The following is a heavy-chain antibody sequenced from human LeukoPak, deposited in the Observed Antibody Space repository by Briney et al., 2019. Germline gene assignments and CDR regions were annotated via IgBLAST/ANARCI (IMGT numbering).Heavy chain of an antibody. CDR1: GFTFSSYW. V-gene: IGHV3-74*01. CDR2: INSDGYST. D-gene: IGHD5-12*01. J-gene: IGHJ5*02. Sequence: PGGSLRLPCVASGFTFSSYWMHWVRQAPGKGLVWVSRINSDGYSTSYADSVKGRFTISRDNAKNTVYLQMNSLRAEDTAVYYCARDRRGYSGYDPGWFDPWGQGTLVTVSS. CDR3: ARDRRGYSGYDPGWFDP.